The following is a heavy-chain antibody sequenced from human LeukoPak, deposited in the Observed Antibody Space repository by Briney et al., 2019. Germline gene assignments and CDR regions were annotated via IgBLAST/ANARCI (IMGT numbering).Heavy chain of an antibody. CDR2: INPNSGGT. Sequence: ASVKVSCKASGYTFTGYYMHWVRQAPGQGLEWMGWINPNSGGTKYAEKFQGRVTLTSDKSISTAYMELNSLRSDDSAVYYCARPQREIRYFDWSDAFDIWGQGTMVTVSS. J-gene: IGHJ3*02. CDR1: GYTFTGYY. V-gene: IGHV1-2*02. D-gene: IGHD3-9*01. CDR3: ARPQREIRYFDWSDAFDI.